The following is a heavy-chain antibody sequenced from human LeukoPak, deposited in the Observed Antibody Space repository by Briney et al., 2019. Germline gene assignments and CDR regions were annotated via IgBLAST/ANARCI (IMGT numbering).Heavy chain of an antibody. D-gene: IGHD5-18*01. Sequence: ASVKVSCKASGGTFSSYAISWVRQAPGQGLEWMGGIIPIFGTANYAQKFQGRVTITADESTSTAYMELSSLRSEDTAVYYCARDRRIQLWLAEGYYYGMDVWGQGTRSPSP. CDR1: GGTFSSYA. CDR2: IIPIFGTA. V-gene: IGHV1-69*13. CDR3: ARDRRIQLWLAEGYYYGMDV. J-gene: IGHJ6*02.